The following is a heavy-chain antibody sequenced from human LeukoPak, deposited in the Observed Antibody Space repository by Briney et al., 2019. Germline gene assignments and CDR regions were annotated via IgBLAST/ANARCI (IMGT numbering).Heavy chain of an antibody. CDR3: ARHYCSGDNCYYFDY. CDR2: IYYSGNT. D-gene: IGHD2-15*01. V-gene: IGHV4-59*01. J-gene: IGHJ4*02. CDR1: GGSISSYY. Sequence: PSETLSLTCTVSGGSISSYYWSWIRQPPGEGLEWIGYIYYSGNTNYNPSLESRVTISVDTSKNQFSLKLSSVTAADTAVYHCARHYCSGDNCYYFDYWGQGALVTVSS.